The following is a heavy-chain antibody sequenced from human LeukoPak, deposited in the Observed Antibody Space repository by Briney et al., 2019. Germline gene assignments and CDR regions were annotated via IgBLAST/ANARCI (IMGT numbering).Heavy chain of an antibody. D-gene: IGHD3-3*01. V-gene: IGHV1-8*01. J-gene: IGHJ6*03. CDR2: MNPNSGNT. Sequence: ASVKVSCKASGYTFTSYDINWVRQATGQGLEWMGWMNPNSGNTGYAQKFQGRVTMTRNTSISTAYMELSSLRSEDTAVYYCARPNSVLRFLEWPKGGYYYYYVDVWGKGTTVTVSS. CDR1: GYTFTSYD. CDR3: ARPNSVLRFLEWPKGGYYYYYVDV.